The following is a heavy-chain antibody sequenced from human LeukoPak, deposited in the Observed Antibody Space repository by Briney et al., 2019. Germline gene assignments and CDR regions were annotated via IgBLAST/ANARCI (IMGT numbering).Heavy chain of an antibody. CDR2: IDGTGSTT. V-gene: IGHV3-64*01. CDR1: GFTFSSYA. CDR3: ARVLPGASTYDY. J-gene: IGHJ4*02. Sequence: GGSLRLSCAASGFTFSSYAMNWVRQAPGKGLDYVSAIDGTGSTTYYANSVRGRFTISRDNSKNTLYLQMGSLRVEDMVVYYCARVLPGASTYDYWGRGTLVTVSS.